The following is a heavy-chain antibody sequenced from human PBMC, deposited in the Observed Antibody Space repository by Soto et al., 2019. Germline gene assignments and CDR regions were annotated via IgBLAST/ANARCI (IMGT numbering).Heavy chain of an antibody. CDR2: INWNTGVI. Sequence: EVQVVESGGGLVQPGRSLRLSCVASGINFHNYAMQWVRQVPGKDLDWVSGINWNTGVIGYADSVKGRFILSRENAKNSVYLEMYSSRVEDTALYYCVIVDYDTGGSDSWGPGTVVSGSS. CDR3: VIVDYDTGGSDS. CDR1: GINFHNYA. D-gene: IGHD1-26*01. V-gene: IGHV3-9*01. J-gene: IGHJ4*02.